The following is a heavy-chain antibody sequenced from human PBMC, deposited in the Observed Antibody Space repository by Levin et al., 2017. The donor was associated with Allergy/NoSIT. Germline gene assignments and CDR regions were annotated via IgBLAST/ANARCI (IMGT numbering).Heavy chain of an antibody. CDR2: ISYDGSNK. V-gene: IGHV3-30*18. CDR3: AKDSSAWDIVVVPAAIVNAFDI. Sequence: GESLKISCAASGFTFSSYGMHWVRQAPGKGLEWVAVISYDGSNKYYADSVKGRFTISRDNSKNTLYLQMNSLRAEDTAVYYCAKDSSAWDIVVVPAAIVNAFDIWGQGTMVTVSS. CDR1: GFTFSSYG. D-gene: IGHD2-2*01. J-gene: IGHJ3*02.